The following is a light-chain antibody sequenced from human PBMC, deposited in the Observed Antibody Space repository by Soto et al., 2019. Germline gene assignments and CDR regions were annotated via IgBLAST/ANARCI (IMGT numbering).Light chain of an antibody. J-gene: IGLJ2*01. CDR2: EDT. CDR1: SNDVGGYNL. CDR3: CSYAGSSTFVV. Sequence: QSALTQPASVSGSPGQSITISCTGTSNDVGGYNLVSWYQQHPDNAPKLLIYEDTKRPSGVSDRFSGSKSGNTASLTISGLQAEDEADYYCCSYAGSSTFVVFGGGTKLTVL. V-gene: IGLV2-23*02.